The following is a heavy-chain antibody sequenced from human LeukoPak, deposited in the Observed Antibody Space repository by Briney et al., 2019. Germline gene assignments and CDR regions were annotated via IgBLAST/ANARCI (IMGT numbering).Heavy chain of an antibody. CDR1: GFTFSSYA. J-gene: IGHJ5*02. CDR3: AKDRDIVVVVAATPSWFDP. D-gene: IGHD2-15*01. CDR2: ISGSGGST. Sequence: GGSLRLSCAASGFTFSSYAMSWVRQAPGKGLEWVSAISGSGGSTYYADSVKGRFTISRDNSKNTLYLQMNSLRAEDTAVYYCAKDRDIVVVVAATPSWFDPWGQGTLVTVSS. V-gene: IGHV3-23*01.